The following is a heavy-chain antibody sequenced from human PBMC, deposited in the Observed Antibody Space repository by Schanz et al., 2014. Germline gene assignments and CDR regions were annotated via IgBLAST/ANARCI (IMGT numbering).Heavy chain of an antibody. CDR1: GFNLRRYS. V-gene: IGHV3-21*01. CDR2: ISATSNFV. Sequence: QLVESGGGLVKPGGSLRLSCATSGFNLRRYSMNWVRQAPGVGLGWVSSISATSNFVHYAASVEGLCTVSRDNANXXXXLQMNSLRXXEXXXXXXARDTLWFGDINDAFDVWGHGTRVTVS. J-gene: IGHJ3*01. CDR3: ARDTLWFGDINDAFDV. D-gene: IGHD3-10*01.